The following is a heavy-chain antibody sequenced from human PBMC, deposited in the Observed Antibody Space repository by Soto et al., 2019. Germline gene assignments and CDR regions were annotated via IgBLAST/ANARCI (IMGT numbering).Heavy chain of an antibody. D-gene: IGHD6-19*01. CDR3: ARIRHSSGWTYPTDYYYGMDV. V-gene: IGHV2-70*01. CDR1: GFSLSTSGMC. J-gene: IGHJ6*02. Sequence: ESGPTLVNPTQTLTLTCTFSGFSLSTSGMCVSWIRQPPGKALEWLALIDWDDDKYYSTSLKTRLTISKDTSKNQVVLTMTNMDPVDTATYYCARIRHSSGWTYPTDYYYGMDVWGQGTTVTVSS. CDR2: IDWDDDK.